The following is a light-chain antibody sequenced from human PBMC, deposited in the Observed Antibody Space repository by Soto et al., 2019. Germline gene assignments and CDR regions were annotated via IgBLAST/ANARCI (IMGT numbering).Light chain of an antibody. CDR2: KAS. CDR1: SSISSW. CDR3: QQRNSYPPT. Sequence: DIQMTQSPSTLSASVGDRVTITCRSSSSISSWLAWYQQKPGKAPKVLIYKASNLQSGVPARFRGSGSGTDFTLTISRLQPDDFTTYSCQQRNSYPPTSGHGTTVDIK. J-gene: IGKJ1*01. V-gene: IGKV1-5*03.